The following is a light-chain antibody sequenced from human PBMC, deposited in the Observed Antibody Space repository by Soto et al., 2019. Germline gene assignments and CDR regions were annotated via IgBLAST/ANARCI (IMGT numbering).Light chain of an antibody. V-gene: IGKV1-39*01. J-gene: IGKJ1*01. Sequence: DIQLTQSPSSLSASVGDRVTITCRASQSISTSLNWYQQKPGKAPNLLIFTSSNLESGVPSRLSGSGSGTDFTLTISSLQPEDFATYFCQQGYSRPRTFGQGTKVEIK. CDR3: QQGYSRPRT. CDR1: QSISTS. CDR2: TSS.